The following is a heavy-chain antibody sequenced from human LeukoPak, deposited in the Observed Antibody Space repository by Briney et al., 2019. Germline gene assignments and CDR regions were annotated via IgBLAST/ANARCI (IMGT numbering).Heavy chain of an antibody. D-gene: IGHD2-15*01. CDR1: GFTFSSYE. Sequence: PGGSLRLSCAASGFTFSSYEMIWVRQAPGKGLEWVSSISSSSSYIYYADSVKGRFTISRDNAKNSLYLQTNTLRAEDTAVYYCAILYNWFDPWGQGTPVTVSS. CDR3: AILYNWFDP. J-gene: IGHJ5*02. V-gene: IGHV3-21*01. CDR2: ISSSSSYI.